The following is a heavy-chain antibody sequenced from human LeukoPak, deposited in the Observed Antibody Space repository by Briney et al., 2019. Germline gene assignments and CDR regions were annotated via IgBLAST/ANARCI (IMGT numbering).Heavy chain of an antibody. Sequence: PSETLSLTCTVSFGSISSSNYYWGWIRQPPGKGLEWIGSIHYSGRSYHNPSLKSRATVDTSKNQISLKLSSVTAADTAVCYCAKSYYDYVDAFDIWGQGTLVTVSS. CDR2: IHYSGRS. V-gene: IGHV4-39*01. D-gene: IGHD3-16*01. J-gene: IGHJ3*02. CDR3: AKSYYDYVDAFDI. CDR1: FGSISSSNYY.